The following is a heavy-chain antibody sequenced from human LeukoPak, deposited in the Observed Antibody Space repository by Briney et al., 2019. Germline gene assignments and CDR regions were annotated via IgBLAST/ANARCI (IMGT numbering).Heavy chain of an antibody. J-gene: IGHJ4*02. Sequence: SETLSLTCTVSGGSISSSSYYWGWIRQPPGKGLEWIGSIYYSGSNNYNPSLKSRVTISVDTSKNQFSLKLSSVTAADTAVYYCARPGGVVGATYYFDYWGQGTLVTVSS. CDR3: ARPGGVVGATYYFDY. CDR1: GGSISSSSYY. CDR2: IYYSGSN. V-gene: IGHV4-39*01. D-gene: IGHD1-26*01.